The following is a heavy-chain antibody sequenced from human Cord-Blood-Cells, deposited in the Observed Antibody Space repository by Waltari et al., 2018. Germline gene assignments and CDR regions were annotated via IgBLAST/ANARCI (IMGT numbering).Heavy chain of an antibody. CDR3: ARRILCFGEQDAFDI. CDR2: IYYSGST. CDR1: GGSISSSSYY. V-gene: IGHV4-39*01. Sequence: QLQLQESGPGLVKPSETLSLTCTVSGGSISSSSYYWGWIRQPPGKGLGWIGSIYYSGSTYYNPSLKSRVTISVDTSKNQFSLKLSSVPAADTAVYYCARRILCFGEQDAFDIWGQGTMVTVSS. D-gene: IGHD3-10*01. J-gene: IGHJ3*02.